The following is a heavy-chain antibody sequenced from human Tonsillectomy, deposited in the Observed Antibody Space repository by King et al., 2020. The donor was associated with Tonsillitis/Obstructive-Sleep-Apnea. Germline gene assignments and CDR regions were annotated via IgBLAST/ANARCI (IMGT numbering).Heavy chain of an antibody. V-gene: IGHV4-34*01. D-gene: IGHD3-3*01. CDR2: INHSGST. Sequence: VQLQQWGAGLLKPSETLSLPCAVYGGSFSGYYWSWIRQPPGKGLEWIGEINHSGSTNYNPSLKSRVTISVDTSKNQFSLKLSSVTAADTAVYYCARGPSFWSGYHRRGEFDYWGQGTLVTVSS. CDR3: ARGPSFWSGYHRRGEFDY. J-gene: IGHJ4*02. CDR1: GGSFSGYY.